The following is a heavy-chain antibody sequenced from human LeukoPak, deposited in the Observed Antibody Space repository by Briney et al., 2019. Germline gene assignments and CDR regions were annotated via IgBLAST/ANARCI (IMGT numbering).Heavy chain of an antibody. D-gene: IGHD2-21*01. Sequence: AGGSLRLSCVGSGFTFRSHAMSWVRQAPEKGLEFVSGIYENGGTTYYADSVKGLFSISRDNSKNTLYLQMDSLRGEDTAVYYCAKGYSAHFDYWGQGALVTVSS. J-gene: IGHJ4*02. V-gene: IGHV3-23*01. CDR3: AKGYSAHFDY. CDR2: IYENGGTT. CDR1: GFTFRSHA.